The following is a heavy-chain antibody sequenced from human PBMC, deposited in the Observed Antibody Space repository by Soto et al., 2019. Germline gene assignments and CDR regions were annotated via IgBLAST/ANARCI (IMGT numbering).Heavy chain of an antibody. CDR2: IVVGSGNT. J-gene: IGHJ5*02. V-gene: IGHV1-58*01. CDR1: GFTFSSSA. D-gene: IGHD3-9*01. CDR3: AAFDPGPMGFDP. Sequence: SVKVSCKASGFTFSSSAVQWVRQARGQRLEWIGKIVVGSGNTNYAQKFQERVTITRDMSTSTAYMELSSLRSEDTAFYYCAAFDPGPMGFDPWGQGTLFTVSS.